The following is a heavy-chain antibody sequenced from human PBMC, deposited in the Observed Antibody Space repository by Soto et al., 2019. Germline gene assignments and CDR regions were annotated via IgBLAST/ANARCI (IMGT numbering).Heavy chain of an antibody. V-gene: IGHV3-11*01. CDR2: ISTSGSTI. CDR3: ARDGFNRYAFDI. J-gene: IGHJ3*02. CDR1: RFTFSDDY. Sequence: QVRLVESEGGLVKPGGSLRLSCAASRFTFSDDYMTWIRQAPGKGLGRVSYISTSGSTIYYADSVKGRFNISRDNSKNSLYQQINSQRAEETAGYYCARDGFNRYAFDIWGQGTMVTVSS. D-gene: IGHD5-12*01.